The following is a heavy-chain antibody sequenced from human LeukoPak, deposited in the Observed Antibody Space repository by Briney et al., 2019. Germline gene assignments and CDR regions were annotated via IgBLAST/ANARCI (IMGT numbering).Heavy chain of an antibody. V-gene: IGHV3-21*01. D-gene: IGHD2-15*01. CDR1: GFTFSNYD. J-gene: IGHJ4*02. Sequence: GGSLRLSCAASGFTFSNYDMHWVRQAPGKGLEWVSSITTSSSYRYYADSVKGRFTISRDSAKNSLHLQMNSLRAEDTAVYYCAREGVAFDYWGQGTLVTVSS. CDR3: AREGVAFDY. CDR2: ITTSSSYR.